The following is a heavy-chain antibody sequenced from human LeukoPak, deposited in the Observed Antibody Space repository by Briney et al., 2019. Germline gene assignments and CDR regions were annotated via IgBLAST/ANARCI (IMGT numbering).Heavy chain of an antibody. CDR3: AKSRGDFYYYGMDV. V-gene: IGHV3-9*01. J-gene: IGHJ6*02. Sequence: GGSLRLSCAASGFTFSSSSMSWVRQAPGKGLEWVSGISWNSGNIGYADSVRGRFTISRDNAKSSLYLQMNSLRAEDTAYYYCAKSRGDFYYYGMDVWGQGTTVTVSS. CDR1: GFTFSSSS. CDR2: ISWNSGNI.